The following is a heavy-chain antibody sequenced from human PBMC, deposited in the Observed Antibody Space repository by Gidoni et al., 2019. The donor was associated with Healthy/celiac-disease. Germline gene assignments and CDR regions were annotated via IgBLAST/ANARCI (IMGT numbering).Heavy chain of an antibody. CDR1: GGSFSSYY. D-gene: IGHD2-15*01. CDR3: ARAYDVVVAATFFDY. J-gene: IGHJ4*02. V-gene: IGHV4-34*01. CDR2: INHSGST. Sequence: QVQLQQWGAGLLKPSETLSLTCAVYGGSFSSYYWNWIRQPPGKGLEWIGEINHSGSTNYNPSLKRRVTISVETSKNQFSLKLSAVTAADTAVYYCARAYDVVVAATFFDYWGQGTLVTVSS.